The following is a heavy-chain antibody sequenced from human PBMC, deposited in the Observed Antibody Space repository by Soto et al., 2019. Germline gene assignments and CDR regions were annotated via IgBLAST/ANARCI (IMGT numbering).Heavy chain of an antibody. D-gene: IGHD6-13*01. V-gene: IGHV3-9*01. CDR1: GFTFDDYA. Sequence: PGVSLRLSCAASGFTFDDYAMHWVRQAPGKGLERVSGISWNSGNIGYADSVKGRFTISRDNAENSLYLQMNSLRTEDTAFYYCAKGDSSTYIYYFASWGQGTLVTVSS. J-gene: IGHJ4*02. CDR2: ISWNSGNI. CDR3: AKGDSSTYIYYFAS.